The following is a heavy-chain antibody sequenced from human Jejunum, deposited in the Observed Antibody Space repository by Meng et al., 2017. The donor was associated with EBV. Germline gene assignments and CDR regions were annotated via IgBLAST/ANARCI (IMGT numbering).Heavy chain of an antibody. CDR2: ISYDGSNK. Sequence: QVQGVASGXGVVQPXRSLTLXCAASGFTFSVHGMHWVRQAPGKGLEWVADISYDGSNKHYADSVKGRFTVSRDNSKNTLYLQMNRLRAEDTAVYFCAKVLIADAGIFDSWGQGTLGIVSS. V-gene: IGHV3-30*18. D-gene: IGHD6-13*01. CDR3: AKVLIADAGIFDS. CDR1: GFTFSVHG. J-gene: IGHJ4*02.